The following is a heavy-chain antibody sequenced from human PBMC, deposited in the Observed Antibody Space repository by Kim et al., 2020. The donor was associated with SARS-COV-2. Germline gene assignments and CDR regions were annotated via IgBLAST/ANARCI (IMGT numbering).Heavy chain of an antibody. V-gene: IGHV3-30*04. CDR1: GFTFSSYA. J-gene: IGHJ4*02. Sequence: GGSLRLSCAASGFTFSSYAMHWVRQAPGKGLEWVAVISYYGSNKYYADSVKGRFTISRDNSKNTLYLQMNSLRAEDTAVYYCARPSGGSYGSTFDYWGQGTLVTVSS. CDR2: ISYYGSNK. D-gene: IGHD1-26*01. CDR3: ARPSGGSYGSTFDY.